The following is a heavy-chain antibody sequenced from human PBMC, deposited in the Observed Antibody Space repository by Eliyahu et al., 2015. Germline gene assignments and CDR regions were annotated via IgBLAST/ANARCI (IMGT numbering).Heavy chain of an antibody. Sequence: EVQLVESGGGLVKPGGSXRXSXAXXGFSFSYYSMXWVRQTPGKGLEWVSYISESSSHTYYADSVKGRFTISRDNANNLLHLQMNGLRVEDTAVYYCARDTHRMARESGMDVWGQGTTVTVSS. D-gene: IGHD1-14*01. V-gene: IGHV3-21*02. CDR2: ISESSSHT. CDR1: GFSFSYYS. J-gene: IGHJ6*02. CDR3: ARDTHRMARESGMDV.